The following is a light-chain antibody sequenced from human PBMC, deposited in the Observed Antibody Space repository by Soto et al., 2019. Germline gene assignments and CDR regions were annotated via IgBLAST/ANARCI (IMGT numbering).Light chain of an antibody. J-gene: IGLJ1*01. V-gene: IGLV7-43*01. CDR1: TGAVTSGYY. CDR2: RTR. CDR3: PLYYGGAYV. Sequence: QAVVTQPPPVTVSPGGTVTLSCVSSTGAVTSGYYPNWFQQKPGQAPNPLIYRTRNKHSWTPALFSGSTLGDKAALTLSGVQQEEDAEYYCPLYYGGAYVFGTGTKVTVL.